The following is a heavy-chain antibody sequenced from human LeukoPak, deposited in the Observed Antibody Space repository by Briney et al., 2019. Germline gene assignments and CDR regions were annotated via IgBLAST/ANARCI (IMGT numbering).Heavy chain of an antibody. CDR3: ARDGPHNSGYFDY. Sequence: ASVKVSCKASGYTFTGYYMHWVRQAPGQGLEWMGWINPNSGGTNYAQKFQGRVTMTRDTSISTAYMELSRLRSDDTAVYCCARDGPHNSGYFDYWGQGTLVTVSS. D-gene: IGHD1-26*01. CDR1: GYTFTGYY. V-gene: IGHV1-2*02. J-gene: IGHJ4*02. CDR2: INPNSGGT.